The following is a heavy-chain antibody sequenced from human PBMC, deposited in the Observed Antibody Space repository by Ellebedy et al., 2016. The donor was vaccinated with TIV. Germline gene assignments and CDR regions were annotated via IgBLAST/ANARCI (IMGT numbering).Heavy chain of an antibody. V-gene: IGHV4-59*08. D-gene: IGHD4-17*01. CDR3: ARHGPTVTTDDY. CDR2: IYYSGST. J-gene: IGHJ4*02. CDR1: GGSISSYY. Sequence: SETLSLTCTVSGGSISSYYWSWIRQPPGKGLEWIGYIYYSGSTNYNPSLKSRVTISVDTSKNQFSLKLSSVTAADTAVYYCARHGPTVTTDDYWGQGTLVTVSS.